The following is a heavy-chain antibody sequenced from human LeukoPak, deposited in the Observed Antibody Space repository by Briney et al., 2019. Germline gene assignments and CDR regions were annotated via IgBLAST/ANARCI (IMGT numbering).Heavy chain of an antibody. CDR1: GFTFSGYW. CDR3: AKGGGTFDD. Sequence: PGGSLRLSCATSGFTFSGYWMTWVRQAPGKGLEWVANIKEDGSEKNYVDSVKGRFTISRDHSKNSLYLQMNSLRADDTAVYYCAKGGGTFDDWGQGILVTVSS. J-gene: IGHJ4*02. V-gene: IGHV3-7*01. CDR2: IKEDGSEK. D-gene: IGHD1-1*01.